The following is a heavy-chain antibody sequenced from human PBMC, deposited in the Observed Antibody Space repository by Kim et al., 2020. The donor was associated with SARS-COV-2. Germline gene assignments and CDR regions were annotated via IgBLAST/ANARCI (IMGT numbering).Heavy chain of an antibody. V-gene: IGHV1-2*02. CDR2: INPRSGGT. CDR1: GYIFTGFY. CDR3: AIQSLTSGDFDY. D-gene: IGHD3-10*01. J-gene: IGHJ4*02. Sequence: ASVKDSCKASGYIFTGFYIFWVRQAPGQGLEWMGWINPRSGGTKYAQKFQGRVTMTRDTSINTAYLDLTKLTSEDTAIYYCAIQSLTSGDFDYWGRGTRLTVPS.